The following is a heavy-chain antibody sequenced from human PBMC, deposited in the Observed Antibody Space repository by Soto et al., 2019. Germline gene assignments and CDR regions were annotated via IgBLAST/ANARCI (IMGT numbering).Heavy chain of an antibody. D-gene: IGHD5-12*01. CDR3: VRREASGSAGLDV. CDR2: ITSSSSTI. CDR1: GFILSSYS. J-gene: IGHJ6*02. Sequence: EVQLVESGGGLVQPGGSLRLSCAASGFILSSYSMNWVRQAPGKGLEWVSYITSSSSTIYYADSVRGRFTISRDNAKNSLYLQMSSLRDEDTAVYYCVRREASGSAGLDVWGQGTTVTVSS. V-gene: IGHV3-48*02.